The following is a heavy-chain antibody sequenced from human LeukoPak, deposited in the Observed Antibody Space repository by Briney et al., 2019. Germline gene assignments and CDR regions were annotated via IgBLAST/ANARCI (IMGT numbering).Heavy chain of an antibody. CDR1: GGSVSSGSYY. Sequence: SETLSLTCTVSGGSVSSGSYYWSWIRQPPGKGLEWIGYIYYSGSTNYNPSLKSRVTISVDTSENQFSLKLSSVTAADTAVYYCARVGGGWYGSDAFDIWGQGTVVTVSS. J-gene: IGHJ3*02. D-gene: IGHD6-19*01. V-gene: IGHV4-61*01. CDR2: IYYSGST. CDR3: ARVGGGWYGSDAFDI.